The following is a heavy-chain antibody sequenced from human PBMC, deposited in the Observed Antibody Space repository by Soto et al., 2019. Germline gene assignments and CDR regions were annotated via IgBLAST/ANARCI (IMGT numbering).Heavy chain of an antibody. J-gene: IGHJ6*02. V-gene: IGHV3-73*01. Sequence: EVQLVESGGGLVQPGGSLKLSCAASGFTFSGSAMHWVRQASGKGLEWVGRIRSKANSYATAYAASVKGRFTISRDDSKNTAYLQMNSLKTEDTAVYYCTRRSWFGELGGMDVWGQGTTVTVSS. CDR3: TRRSWFGELGGMDV. CDR2: IRSKANSYAT. D-gene: IGHD3-10*01. CDR1: GFTFSGSA.